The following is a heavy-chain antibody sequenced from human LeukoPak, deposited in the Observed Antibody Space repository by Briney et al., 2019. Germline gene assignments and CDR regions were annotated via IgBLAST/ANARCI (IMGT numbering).Heavy chain of an antibody. V-gene: IGHV4-34*01. D-gene: IGHD3-22*01. CDR2: INRSGST. CDR3: ARGDYYDSSGIY. Sequence: PSETLSLTCTVSGGSINSYYWSWIRQPPGKGLEWIGEINRSGSTNYNPSLKSRVTISVDTSKNQFSLKLSSVTAADTAVYYCARGDYYDSSGIYWGQGTLVTVSS. CDR1: GGSINSYY. J-gene: IGHJ4*02.